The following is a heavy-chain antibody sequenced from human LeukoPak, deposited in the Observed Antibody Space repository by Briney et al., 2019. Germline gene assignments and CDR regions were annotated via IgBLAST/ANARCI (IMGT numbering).Heavy chain of an antibody. CDR2: IYYSGST. CDR3: ARTLSRYDSSGYYSDGAPPWYPETYYFDY. J-gene: IGHJ4*02. D-gene: IGHD3-22*01. CDR1: GGSISSYY. V-gene: IGHV4-59*08. Sequence: SETLSLTCTVSGGSISSYYWSWIRQPPGKGPEWIGYIYYSGSTNYNPSLKSRVTISVDTSKNQFSLKLSSVTAADTAVYYCARTLSRYDSSGYYSDGAPPWYPETYYFDYWGQGTLVTVSS.